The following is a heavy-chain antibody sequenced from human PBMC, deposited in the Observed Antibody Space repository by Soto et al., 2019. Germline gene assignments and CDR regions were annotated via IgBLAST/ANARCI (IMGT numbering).Heavy chain of an antibody. CDR1: GFPFSLYA. CDR2: ISYDGTKT. J-gene: IGHJ1*01. CDR3: AKDRGPRRQWLIEPSDN. Sequence: QVQLVESGGGVVQPGRSLRVSCAASGFPFSLYAMHWVRQAPGTGLEWVAVISYDGTKTYYADSVKGRVTTSRDNSKNTGELQMNSLRDEDTEVDYWAKDRGPRRQWLIEPSDNWGQGTRVTVSP. D-gene: IGHD6-19*01. V-gene: IGHV3-30*18.